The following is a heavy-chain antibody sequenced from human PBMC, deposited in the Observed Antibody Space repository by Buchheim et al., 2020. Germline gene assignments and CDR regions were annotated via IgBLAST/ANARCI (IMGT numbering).Heavy chain of an antibody. J-gene: IGHJ4*02. CDR1: GFTFRTYA. CDR3: AKYGDNPPWYDS. D-gene: IGHD4/OR15-4a*01. Sequence: EVHLLESGGGLVQPGGSLRLSCIASGFTFRTYAMTWVRQIPGKGLEWVSAISGVGDSTYYADSVKGRFTTFRDNSSYTVYLQMNSLRAEDTALYYCAKYGDNPPWYDSWGQGTL. CDR2: ISGVGDST. V-gene: IGHV3-23*01.